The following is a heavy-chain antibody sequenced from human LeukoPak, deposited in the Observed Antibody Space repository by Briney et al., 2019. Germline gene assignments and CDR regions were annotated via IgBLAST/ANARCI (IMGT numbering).Heavy chain of an antibody. J-gene: IGHJ4*02. V-gene: IGHV1-18*01. CDR2: ISAYNGNT. D-gene: IGHD3-16*02. CDR3: ARSHFGGVIMGFDY. Sequence: ASVNVSCKASGYTFTSYGISWVRQAPGQGLEWMGWISAYNGNTNYAQKLQGRVTMTTDTSTSTAYMELRSLRSDDTAVYYCARSHFGGVIMGFDYWGQGTLVTVSS. CDR1: GYTFTSYG.